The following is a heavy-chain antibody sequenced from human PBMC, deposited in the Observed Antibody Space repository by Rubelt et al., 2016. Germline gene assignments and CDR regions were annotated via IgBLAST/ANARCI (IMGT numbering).Heavy chain of an antibody. J-gene: IGHJ4*02. CDR2: ISGSGLTT. V-gene: IGHV3-48*03. D-gene: IGHD3-10*01. CDR3: ARDFRPGYYFDH. Sequence: GKGLEWVSDISGSGLTTYYADSVRGLFTISRDDAKNSLYLQMNSLRAEDTAVYYCARDFRPGYYFDHWGQGTLVTVSS.